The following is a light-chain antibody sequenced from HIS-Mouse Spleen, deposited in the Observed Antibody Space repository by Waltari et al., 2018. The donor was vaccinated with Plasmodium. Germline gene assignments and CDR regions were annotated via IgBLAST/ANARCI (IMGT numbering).Light chain of an antibody. J-gene: IGKJ2*01. V-gene: IGKV3-20*01. CDR3: QQYGSSPYT. CDR1: QSVSSIY. Sequence: EIVLTQSPGTLSLSPGERATLSCRASQSVSSIYLAWNQQKPGQAPRLLIYGASSRATGIPDRFSGSGSGTDFTLTISRLEPEDFAVYYCQQYGSSPYTFGQGPSWRSN. CDR2: GAS.